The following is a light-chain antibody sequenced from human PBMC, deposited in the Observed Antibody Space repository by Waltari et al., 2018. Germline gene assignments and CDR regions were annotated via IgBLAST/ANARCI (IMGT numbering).Light chain of an antibody. Sequence: DTQMTQSPSTLSASVGARVTISCRASYDIGSRLAWYQQKPGKAPQFLIYKSSILESGVPSRFSGSGSGTEFTLTISSLQPDDFATYYCQQYKSYPYTFGQGTKLEIK. J-gene: IGKJ2*01. CDR3: QQYKSYPYT. CDR2: KSS. CDR1: YDIGSR. V-gene: IGKV1-5*03.